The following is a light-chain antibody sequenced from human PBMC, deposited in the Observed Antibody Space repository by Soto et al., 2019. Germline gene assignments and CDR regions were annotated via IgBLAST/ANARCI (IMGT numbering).Light chain of an antibody. CDR3: MQALQTPLT. V-gene: IGKV2-28*01. CDR1: QSLLHSNGYNY. J-gene: IGKJ4*01. CDR2: LGS. Sequence: DIVMTQSPLSLPVTPGEPASISCRSSQSLLHSNGYNYLDWYLQKPGQSPQLLIYLGSNRVSGVPDRFSGSGSGTDFTRKISRVEAEDVGVYYCMQALQTPLTFGGGTKVEIK.